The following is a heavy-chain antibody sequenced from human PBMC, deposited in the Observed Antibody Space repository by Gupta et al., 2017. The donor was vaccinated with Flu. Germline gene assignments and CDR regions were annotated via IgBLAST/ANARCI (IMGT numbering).Heavy chain of an antibody. Sequence: EVQLVESGGGLVQPGRSLRLSCAASGFTFDDYAMHWVRQAPGKGLEWVSGISWNSGSIGYADSVKGRFTISRDNAKNSLYLQMNSLRAEDTALYYCAKARSPTPNHSPDYWGQGTLVTVSS. J-gene: IGHJ4*02. CDR3: AKARSPTPNHSPDY. CDR1: GFTFDDYA. CDR2: ISWNSGSI. V-gene: IGHV3-9*01. D-gene: IGHD1-14*01.